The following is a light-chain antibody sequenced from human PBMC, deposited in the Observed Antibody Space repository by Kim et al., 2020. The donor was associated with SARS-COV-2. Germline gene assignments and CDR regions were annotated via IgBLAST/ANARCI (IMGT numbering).Light chain of an antibody. Sequence: DIQMTQSPSSLSASVGDRVTITCRASQSIRSYLNWYQQKPGKAPKLLIYSASNLQSGVPSRFSGSGSGTDFTLTISSLQTEDFATYYCQQSDNTPPITFGQGTRLEIK. CDR2: SAS. V-gene: IGKV1-39*01. J-gene: IGKJ5*01. CDR3: QQSDNTPPIT. CDR1: QSIRSY.